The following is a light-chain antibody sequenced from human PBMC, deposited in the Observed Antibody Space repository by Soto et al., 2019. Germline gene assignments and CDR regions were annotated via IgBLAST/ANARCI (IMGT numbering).Light chain of an antibody. Sequence: QSVLTQPPSVSGSPGQRVIISCTGSSSNIGAGYDVHWYQQLPGTAPKLLIYGNNNRPSGVPDRFSGSKSGTSASLAITGLQAADDADYYCQSYASSLSGSVVFGGGTKLTVL. CDR2: GNN. V-gene: IGLV1-40*01. CDR1: SSNIGAGYD. CDR3: QSYASSLSGSVV. J-gene: IGLJ2*01.